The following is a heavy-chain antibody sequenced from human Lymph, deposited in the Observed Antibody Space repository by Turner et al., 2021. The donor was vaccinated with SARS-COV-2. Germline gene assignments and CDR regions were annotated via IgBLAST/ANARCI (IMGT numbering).Heavy chain of an antibody. CDR1: GGSISSSSHY. Sequence: QLQLQESGPGLVKPSETLSLTGAVSGGSISSSSHYWGWIRQPPGRGMEWMGHIYYSGSNYYNPSLKSRVTISVDTSKNQFSLKLSSVTAADTAVYYCARLVRRAEYYFDYWGQGTLVTVSS. D-gene: IGHD3-10*01. V-gene: IGHV4-39*01. CDR3: ARLVRRAEYYFDY. J-gene: IGHJ4*02. CDR2: IYYSGSN.